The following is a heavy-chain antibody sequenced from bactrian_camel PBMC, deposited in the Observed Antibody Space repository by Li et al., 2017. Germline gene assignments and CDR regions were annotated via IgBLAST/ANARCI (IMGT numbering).Heavy chain of an antibody. CDR2: IVSDGDT. D-gene: IGHD5*01. J-gene: IGHJ4*01. CDR1: GYTYDTYC. V-gene: IGHV3S55*01. Sequence: HVQLVESGGGSVQAGGSLRLSCAARGYTYDTYCMGWFRRPPGKEHEGIAVIVSDGDTAYAESLKDRFTISVDNAKNTLYLQLDSLRAEDTAIYYCAADQTDHLAPLGCVFAHWGQGTQVTVS. CDR3: AADQTDHLAPLGCVFAH.